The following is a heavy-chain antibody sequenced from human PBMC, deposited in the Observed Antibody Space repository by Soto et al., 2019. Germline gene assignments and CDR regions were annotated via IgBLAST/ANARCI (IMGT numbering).Heavy chain of an antibody. CDR2: IIPILGIA. J-gene: IGHJ5*02. Sequence: QVQLVQSGAEVKKPGSSVKVSCKASGGTFSSYSFTWVRQAPGQGVEWMGRIIPILGIANYAQKFQGRVTISADKSTSTAYMELSSLSSEDMAVYYCATDKDSTYDHWGQGTLVTVSS. CDR3: ATDKDSTYDH. D-gene: IGHD4-4*01. V-gene: IGHV1-69*08. CDR1: GGTFSSYS.